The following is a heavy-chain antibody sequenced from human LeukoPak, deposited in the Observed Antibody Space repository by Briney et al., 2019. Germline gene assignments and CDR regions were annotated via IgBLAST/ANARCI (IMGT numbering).Heavy chain of an antibody. CDR3: AKDSRVPATAIN. CDR2: ISGGGGST. Sequence: PGGSLRLSCAASGFTFSSYGMSWVRQAPGKGLEWVSGISGGGGSTYYADSVKGRFTISRDNSKNTLYLQMNSLRAEDTAVYYCAKDSRVPATAINWGQGTLVTVSS. J-gene: IGHJ4*02. CDR1: GFTFSSYG. V-gene: IGHV3-23*01. D-gene: IGHD2-2*01.